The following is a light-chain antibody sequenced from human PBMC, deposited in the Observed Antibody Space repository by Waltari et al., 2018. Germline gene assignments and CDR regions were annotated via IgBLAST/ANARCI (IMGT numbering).Light chain of an antibody. Sequence: SCRASQRIIKYLAWYQKKPGQAPRLLIYHTSIRAAGIPDRFSGSGSGTDFSLFISRLEPEDFAVYYCQHYVSLPATFGQGTKVEIK. CDR2: HTS. CDR1: QRIIKY. V-gene: IGKV3-20*01. J-gene: IGKJ1*01. CDR3: QHYVSLPAT.